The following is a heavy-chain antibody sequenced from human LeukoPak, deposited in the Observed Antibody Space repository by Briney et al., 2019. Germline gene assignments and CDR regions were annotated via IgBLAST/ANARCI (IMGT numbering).Heavy chain of an antibody. CDR2: IYYSGST. Sequence: PSQTLSLTCTVSGGSISSGGYYWSWIRQHPGKGLEWIGYIYYSGSTYYNPSLKSRVTISVDTSKNQFSLKLSSVTAADTAVYYCAGQVVPAARLDWFDPWGQGTLVTVSP. CDR1: GGSISSGGYY. V-gene: IGHV4-31*03. J-gene: IGHJ5*02. CDR3: AGQVVPAARLDWFDP. D-gene: IGHD2-2*01.